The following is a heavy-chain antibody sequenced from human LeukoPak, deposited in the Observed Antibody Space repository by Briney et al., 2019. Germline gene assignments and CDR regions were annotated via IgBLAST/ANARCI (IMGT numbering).Heavy chain of an antibody. CDR3: AKDPTYGGHPLYYFDY. J-gene: IGHJ4*02. Sequence: PGRSLRLSCAASGFTFRSYGIHWVRQAPGKGLEWVAVISYDGRDKYYIDSVKGRFTISRDNSKNTLYLQMNSLRPEDTAVYYCAKDPTYGGHPLYYFDYWGQGSLVAVSS. D-gene: IGHD4-23*01. V-gene: IGHV3-30*18. CDR2: ISYDGRDK. CDR1: GFTFRSYG.